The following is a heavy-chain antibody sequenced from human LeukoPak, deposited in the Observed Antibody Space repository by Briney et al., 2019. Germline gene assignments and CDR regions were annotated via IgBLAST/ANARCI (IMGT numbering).Heavy chain of an antibody. Sequence: GASVKVSCKASGYTFTSYGISWVRQAPGQGLEWMGWISAYNGNTNYAQRLQGRVTMTTDTSTSTAYMELRSLRSDDTAVYYCASPVGENDYGDSNDYWGQGTLVTVSS. J-gene: IGHJ4*02. CDR1: GYTFTSYG. D-gene: IGHD4-17*01. V-gene: IGHV1-18*01. CDR3: ASPVGENDYGDSNDY. CDR2: ISAYNGNT.